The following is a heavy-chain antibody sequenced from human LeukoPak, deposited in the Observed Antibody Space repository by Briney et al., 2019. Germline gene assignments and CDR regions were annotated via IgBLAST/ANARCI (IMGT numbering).Heavy chain of an antibody. V-gene: IGHV5-51*01. J-gene: IGHJ6*03. D-gene: IGHD2-2*01. CDR3: ARLAVVPAQDYYYYMDV. Sequence: GESLKISCKGSGYSFTSYWIGWVRQMPGEGLEWMGIIYPADSDTTYSPSFQGQVTISADKSISTAYLQWSSLKASDTAMYYCARLAVVPAQDYYYYMDVWGKGTTVTVSS. CDR1: GYSFTSYW. CDR2: IYPADSDT.